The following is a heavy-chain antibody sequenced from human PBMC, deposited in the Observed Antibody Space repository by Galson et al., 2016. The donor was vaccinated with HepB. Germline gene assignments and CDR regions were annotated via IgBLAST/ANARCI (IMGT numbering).Heavy chain of an antibody. CDR2: LIPILPSP. J-gene: IGHJ4*02. Sequence: SVKVSCKASGSRITHYAFSWVRQAPSQGLEWMGTLIPILPSPNYAPNFEGRVTITADESTNTVHMELSSLTSDDTAVYYCARGPADNSYYDPFDRWGQGTLVTVSS. D-gene: IGHD5-12*01. CDR3: ARGPADNSYYDPFDR. CDR1: GSRITHYA. V-gene: IGHV1-69*13.